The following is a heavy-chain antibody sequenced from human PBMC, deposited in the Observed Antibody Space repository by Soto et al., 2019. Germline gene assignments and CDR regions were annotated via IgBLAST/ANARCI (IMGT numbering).Heavy chain of an antibody. Sequence: SQTLSLTCAISGDSVSGNSAAWNWIRQSPSRGLEWLGRTYYRSKWYNDYAVSVKSRITVTPDTSKNQFSLQLNSVTPEDTAVYYCARDSSSSDYYYYYGMDVWGQGTTVTVSS. J-gene: IGHJ6*02. CDR3: ARDSSSSDYYYYYGMDV. CDR2: TYYRSKWYN. D-gene: IGHD6-6*01. V-gene: IGHV6-1*01. CDR1: GDSVSGNSAA.